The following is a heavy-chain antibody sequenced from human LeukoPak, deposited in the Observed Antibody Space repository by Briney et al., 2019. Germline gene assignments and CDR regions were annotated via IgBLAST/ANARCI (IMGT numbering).Heavy chain of an antibody. Sequence: GGSLRLSCAASGFTFSSYSMNWVRQAPGKGLEWVSSISSSSSYIYHADSVKGRFTISRDNAKNSLYLQMNSLRAEDTAVYYCAAFTRYCSGGSCLGYWGQGTLVTVSS. CDR3: AAFTRYCSGGSCLGY. CDR2: ISSSSSYI. V-gene: IGHV3-21*01. D-gene: IGHD2-15*01. CDR1: GFTFSSYS. J-gene: IGHJ4*02.